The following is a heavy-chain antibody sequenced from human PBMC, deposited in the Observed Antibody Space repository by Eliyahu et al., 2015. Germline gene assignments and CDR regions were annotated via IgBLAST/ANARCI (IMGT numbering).Heavy chain of an antibody. CDR2: IFWDDDK. J-gene: IGHJ5*02. CDR1: GFSISTSGVG. D-gene: IGHD3-22*01. V-gene: IGHV2-5*02. CDR3: ARRSPAIVGAAPPNYFDP. Sequence: QITLKESGPPLVKPTQTLTLTCSLSGFSISTSGVGVAWMRQPPGKALEWLAFIFWDDDKHYNPPLKSRLTITKDTSKNQVVLRMTNMDPVDTGTYFCARRSPAIVGAAPPNYFDPWGQGALVTVSS.